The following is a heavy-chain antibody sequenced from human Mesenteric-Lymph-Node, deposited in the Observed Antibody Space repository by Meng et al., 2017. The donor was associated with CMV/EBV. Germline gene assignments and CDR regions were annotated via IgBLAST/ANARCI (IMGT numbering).Heavy chain of an antibody. CDR2: IYYSGST. CDR3: ARANGGDGYNSAPFDY. V-gene: IGHV4-61*01. CDR1: GGSVSSGSYY. J-gene: IGHJ4*02. D-gene: IGHD5-24*01. Sequence: SETLSLTCTVSGGSVSSGSYYWSWIRQPPGKGLEWIGYIYYSGSTNYNPSLKSRVTISVDTSKNQFSLKLSSVTAADTAVYYCARANGGDGYNSAPFDYWGQGTLVTVSS.